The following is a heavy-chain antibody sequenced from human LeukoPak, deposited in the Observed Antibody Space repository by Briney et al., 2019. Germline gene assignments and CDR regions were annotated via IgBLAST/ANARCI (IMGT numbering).Heavy chain of an antibody. J-gene: IGHJ4*02. Sequence: PGGSLRLSCAASGFTFSTYWMHWVRQAPGKGLVWVSRINGDGSDTNYADSVKGRFTISRDNAKNTLYLQMNSPRAEDTAVYYCARREWNYGDRYWGQGTLVTVSS. CDR1: GFTFSTYW. D-gene: IGHD4-17*01. CDR3: ARREWNYGDRY. V-gene: IGHV3-74*01. CDR2: INGDGSDT.